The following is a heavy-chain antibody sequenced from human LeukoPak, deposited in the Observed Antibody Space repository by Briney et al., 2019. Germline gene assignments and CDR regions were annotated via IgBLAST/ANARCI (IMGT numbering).Heavy chain of an antibody. J-gene: IGHJ6*02. CDR1: GFTFSTYG. CDR3: VKGGEYYYGLDV. Sequence: GRSLRLSCAASGFTFSTYGMHWVRQAPGKGLEWVAIMSSALNNAYYADPVKGRFTISSDNAKNTLYLQMTNLRHEDAAVYYCVKGGEYYYGLDVWGQGTTVTVSS. D-gene: IGHD3-10*01. CDR2: MSSALNNA. V-gene: IGHV3-30*18.